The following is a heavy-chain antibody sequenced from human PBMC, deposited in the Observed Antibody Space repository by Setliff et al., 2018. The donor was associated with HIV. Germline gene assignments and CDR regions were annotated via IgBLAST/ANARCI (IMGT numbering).Heavy chain of an antibody. CDR3: ATAGGRSWFGP. Sequence: ASVKVSCKTSGYTFDAKYIHWARQAPGQGLEWMGWINPNSGGTNYARKFQSRVTMTRDTSISTAYMELNSLRSDDTAVYYCATAGGRSWFGPWGPGTLVTVSS. CDR1: GYTFDAKY. D-gene: IGHD3-16*01. CDR2: INPNSGGT. J-gene: IGHJ5*02. V-gene: IGHV1-2*02.